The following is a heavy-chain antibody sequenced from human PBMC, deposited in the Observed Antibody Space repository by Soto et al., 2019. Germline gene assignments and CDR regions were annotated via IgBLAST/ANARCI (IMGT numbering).Heavy chain of an antibody. CDR1: GFTFSSYA. J-gene: IGHJ6*02. Sequence: AGGSLRLSCAASGFTFSSYAMSWVRQAPGKGLEWVSAISGSGGSTYYADSVKGRFTISRDNSKNTLYLQMNSLRAEDTAVYYCAQYDILTGYYNVVQKDYGMDVWGQGTTVTVSS. CDR3: AQYDILTGYYNVVQKDYGMDV. CDR2: ISGSGGST. V-gene: IGHV3-23*01. D-gene: IGHD3-9*01.